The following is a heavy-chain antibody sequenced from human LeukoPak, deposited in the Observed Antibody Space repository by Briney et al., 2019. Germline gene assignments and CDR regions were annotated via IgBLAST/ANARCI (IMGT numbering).Heavy chain of an antibody. CDR1: DGSISSYY. D-gene: IGHD3-22*01. V-gene: IGHV4-4*07. J-gene: IGHJ4*02. Sequence: SETLSLTCTVSDGSISSYYWNWIRQPAGQGLEWLGRVYSSGVGNYNPSLTSRVTMSVDTSKNQFSLKLTSLTAADTAVYYCAREEFLHEIDSSGYFVYWGQGTLVTVSS. CDR3: AREEFLHEIDSSGYFVY. CDR2: VYSSGVG.